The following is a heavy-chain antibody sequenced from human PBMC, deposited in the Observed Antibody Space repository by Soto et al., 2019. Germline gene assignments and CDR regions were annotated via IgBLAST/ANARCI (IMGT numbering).Heavy chain of an antibody. CDR3: ARDPLLYSSGWYKDY. Sequence: QVQLVESGGGVVQPGRSLRLSCAASGFTFSSYGMHWVRQAPGKGLEWVAVIWYDGSNKYHADSVKGRFTISRDNSKNTLYLQMNSLRAEDTAVYYCARDPLLYSSGWYKDYWGQGTLVTVSS. CDR2: IWYDGSNK. D-gene: IGHD6-19*01. V-gene: IGHV3-33*01. J-gene: IGHJ4*02. CDR1: GFTFSSYG.